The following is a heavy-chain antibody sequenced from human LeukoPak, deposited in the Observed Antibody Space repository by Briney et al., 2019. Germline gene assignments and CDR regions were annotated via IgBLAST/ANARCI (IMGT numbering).Heavy chain of an antibody. CDR3: ATAYLYDSSGYQTDY. D-gene: IGHD3-22*01. CDR1: GGSFSGYY. CDR2: INHSGST. V-gene: IGHV4-34*01. Sequence: PSETLSLTCAVYGGSFSGYYWSWIRQPPGKGLEWIGEINHSGSTNYNPSLKSRVTISVDTSKNQFSLKLSSVTAADTAVYYCATAYLYDSSGYQTDYWGQGTLVTVSS. J-gene: IGHJ4*02.